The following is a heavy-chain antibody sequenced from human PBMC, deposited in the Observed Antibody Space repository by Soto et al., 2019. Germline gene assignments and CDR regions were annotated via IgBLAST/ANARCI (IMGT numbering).Heavy chain of an antibody. CDR3: ARERRDVAVPASGGFDP. Sequence: SETLSLTCAVCGYSISSGYYWGWIREPPGKGLEWIGSIYHSGSTYYNPSLKSRGTISGDTSKNQFSLKLSSVTAAETAVYYCARERRDVAVPASGGFDPWGQGTLVTVSS. D-gene: IGHD2-2*01. J-gene: IGHJ5*02. CDR2: IYHSGST. CDR1: GYSISSGYY. V-gene: IGHV4-38-2*02.